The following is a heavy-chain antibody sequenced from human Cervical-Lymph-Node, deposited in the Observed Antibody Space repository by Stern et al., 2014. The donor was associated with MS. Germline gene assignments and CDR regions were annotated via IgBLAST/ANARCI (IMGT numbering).Heavy chain of an antibody. Sequence: VQLVESGGGLVKPGGSLRLSCATSGFTFSDYYMSWIRQAPGKGLEWVSYISKTGKTIYYADSVKGRFTISRDNAKNSLYLQMSSLRADDTAIYYCAREELTREFFDYWGQGALVTVSS. J-gene: IGHJ4*02. D-gene: IGHD1-1*01. CDR3: AREELTREFFDY. V-gene: IGHV3-11*01. CDR1: GFTFSDYY. CDR2: ISKTGKTI.